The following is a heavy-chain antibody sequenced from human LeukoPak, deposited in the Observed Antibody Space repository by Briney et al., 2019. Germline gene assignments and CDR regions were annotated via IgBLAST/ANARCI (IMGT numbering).Heavy chain of an antibody. CDR2: IYDSGST. D-gene: IGHD3-10*01. Sequence: SETLSLTCTASGGSVSSDSYYWSWIRQPPEKGLEWIGYIYDSGSTDYNPSLKSRVTISVDTSKNQFSLRLSSVTAADTAVYYCARDFSLVRGTHYYVMDVWGQGTTVTVSS. V-gene: IGHV4-61*01. CDR3: ARDFSLVRGTHYYVMDV. CDR1: GGSVSSDSYY. J-gene: IGHJ6*02.